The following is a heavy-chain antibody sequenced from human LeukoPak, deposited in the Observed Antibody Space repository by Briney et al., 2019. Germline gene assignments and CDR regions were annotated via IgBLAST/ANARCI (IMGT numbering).Heavy chain of an antibody. D-gene: IGHD3-9*01. Sequence: KPSETLSLTCTVSGGSMSPYYWSWVRQPPGKGLEWIGYVYYSGSTEYNPSLQSRVTISGDTSKNQFSLNLNSVTAADTAVYYCARETYYDILTGYYNVGNWFDPWGQGTLVTVFS. CDR3: ARETYYDILTGYYNVGNWFDP. J-gene: IGHJ5*02. CDR2: VYYSGST. CDR1: GGSMSPYY. V-gene: IGHV4-59*01.